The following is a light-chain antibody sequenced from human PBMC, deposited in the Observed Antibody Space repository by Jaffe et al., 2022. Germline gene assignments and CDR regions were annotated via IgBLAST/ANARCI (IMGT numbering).Light chain of an antibody. CDR1: SSDVGGYNY. CDR2: DVS. CDR3: CSYAGNHKVI. Sequence: QSALTQPRSVSGSPGQSVTISCTGTSSDVGGYNYVSWYQQHPGKVPKLMIYDVSKRPSGVPDRFSGSKSGNTASLTISGLQAEDEADYFCCSYAGNHKVIFGGGTKLTVL. J-gene: IGLJ2*01. V-gene: IGLV2-11*01.